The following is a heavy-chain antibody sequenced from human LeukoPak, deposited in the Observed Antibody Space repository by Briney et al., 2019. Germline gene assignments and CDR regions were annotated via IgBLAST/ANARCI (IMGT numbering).Heavy chain of an antibody. CDR1: GFTFSTYW. CDR2: IHGDEVTT. D-gene: IGHD3-16*01. J-gene: IGHJ4*02. Sequence: GALRLSCAASGFTFSTYWLYWVRQAPGKGLVWVSRIHGDEVTTACADSMKGRFTISRDNAKNTLYLQMNSLRVEDTAVYYCARGGTYSLSPLDYWGQGTLVTVSS. CDR3: ARGGTYSLSPLDY. V-gene: IGHV3-74*01.